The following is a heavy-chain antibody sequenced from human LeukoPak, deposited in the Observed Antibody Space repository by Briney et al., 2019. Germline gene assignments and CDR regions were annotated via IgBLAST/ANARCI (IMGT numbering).Heavy chain of an antibody. CDR1: GFDFSSYS. D-gene: IGHD6-13*01. CDR3: AREHIAAADNDAFDI. V-gene: IGHV3-21*01. J-gene: IGHJ3*02. Sequence: GGSLRLSCAASGFDFSSYSMNWVRQAPGKGLEWVSTISSSSSYIYYADSVKGRFTISRDNAKNSLYLQMNSLGAEDTAVYYCAREHIAAADNDAFDIWGQGTMVTVSS. CDR2: ISSSSSYI.